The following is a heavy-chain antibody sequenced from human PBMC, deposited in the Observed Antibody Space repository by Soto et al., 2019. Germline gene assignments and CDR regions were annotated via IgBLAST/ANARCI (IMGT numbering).Heavy chain of an antibody. CDR3: ARDSSNWDAFDF. J-gene: IGHJ3*01. D-gene: IGHD6-13*01. CDR2: IIPILGMA. CDR1: GGTFSSYT. Sequence: SVKVSCKASGGTFSSYTISWVRQAPGQGLEWMGRIIPILGMANYAQKFQGRVTITADKSTSTAYMELSSLRSEDTAVYYCARDSSNWDAFDFWGQGTLVTVSS. V-gene: IGHV1-69*04.